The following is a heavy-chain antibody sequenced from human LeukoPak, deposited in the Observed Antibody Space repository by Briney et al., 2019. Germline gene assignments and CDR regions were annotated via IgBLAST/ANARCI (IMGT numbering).Heavy chain of an antibody. CDR1: GFTFSSYW. D-gene: IGHD3-3*01. CDR2: FNGDGSST. J-gene: IGHJ4*02. V-gene: IGHV3-74*01. CDR3: ARGSRKYYDFWSGYSSLIDY. Sequence: PGGPLRLSFAASGFTFSSYWMHWVRQAPGKGLVGVYRFNGDGSSTSYADSVKGRFTISRDNAKNTLYLQMNSLRAEDTAVYYCARGSRKYYDFWSGYSSLIDYWGQGTLVTVSS.